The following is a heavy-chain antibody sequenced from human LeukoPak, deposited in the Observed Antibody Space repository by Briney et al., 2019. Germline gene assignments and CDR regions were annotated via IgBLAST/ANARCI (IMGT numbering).Heavy chain of an antibody. CDR2: IKQDGSEK. D-gene: IGHD5-12*01. J-gene: IGHJ4*02. V-gene: IGHV3-7*01. Sequence: GGSLRLSCAASGFTFSSYWMSWVRQAPGKGLEWVANIKQDGSEKYYVDSVKGRFTISRDNAKNSLYLQMNSLRAEDTAVYYCARDVLGYIVATSLFDCWGQGTLVTVSS. CDR3: ARDVLGYIVATSLFDC. CDR1: GFTFSSYW.